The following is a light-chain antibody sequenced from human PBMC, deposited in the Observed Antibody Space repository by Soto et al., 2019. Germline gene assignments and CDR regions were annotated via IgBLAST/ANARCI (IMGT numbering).Light chain of an antibody. CDR1: SNDVGGYNY. CDR3: SSFAVSNSFV. J-gene: IGLJ1*01. V-gene: IGLV2-8*01. CDR2: EVN. Sequence: QSVLTQPPSASGSPGQSVTISCTGTSNDVGGYNYVSWYQQHPGKAPKLMIYEVNKRPLGVPDRFSGSKSGNTASLTVSGLQAEDEADYYCSSFAVSNSFVFGTGTKVTVL.